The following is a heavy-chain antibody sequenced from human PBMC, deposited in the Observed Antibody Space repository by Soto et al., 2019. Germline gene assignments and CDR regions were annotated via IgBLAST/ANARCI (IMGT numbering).Heavy chain of an antibody. V-gene: IGHV3-48*02. CDR1: GFRFSIYS. Sequence: EVQLVESGGGLVQPGGSLRLSCAASGFRFSIYSMNWVRQAPGKGLEWSAYITSDTNTIKYADSVKDRFTISRDNAKNSVYLQMNSLRDEDTAVYYCARSVEGHFDYWGQGTVVTVSS. D-gene: IGHD6-19*01. J-gene: IGHJ4*02. CDR3: ARSVEGHFDY. CDR2: ITSDTNTI.